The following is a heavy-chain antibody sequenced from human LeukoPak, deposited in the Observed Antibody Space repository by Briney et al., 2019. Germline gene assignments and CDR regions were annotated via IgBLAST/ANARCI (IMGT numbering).Heavy chain of an antibody. CDR3: AKEFDCESGYNANLDS. V-gene: IGHV3-7*04. D-gene: IGHD3-9*01. Sequence: GGSLRLSCAASGFPFSSFCMSWVSQAPGKGLEWVANIKQDGSDKYYVDSVKGRFTISRDNAKNSQYLQMNSLRAEDTAVYYCAKEFDCESGYNANLDSWGQGTLVTVSS. CDR2: IKQDGSDK. CDR1: GFPFSSFC. J-gene: IGHJ4*02.